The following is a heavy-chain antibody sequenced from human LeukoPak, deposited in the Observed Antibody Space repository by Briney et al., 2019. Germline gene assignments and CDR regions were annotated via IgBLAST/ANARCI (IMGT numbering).Heavy chain of an antibody. J-gene: IGHJ4*02. CDR1: GHTFTGYY. Sequence: GASVKVSCKASGHTFTGYYMHWVRQAPGQGLELMGWINPNSGGTNYAQKFQGRVTMTRDTSISTAYMELSRLRSDDTAVYYCARREQWLVGDDYWGQGTLVTVSS. CDR2: INPNSGGT. D-gene: IGHD6-19*01. CDR3: ARREQWLVGDDY. V-gene: IGHV1-2*02.